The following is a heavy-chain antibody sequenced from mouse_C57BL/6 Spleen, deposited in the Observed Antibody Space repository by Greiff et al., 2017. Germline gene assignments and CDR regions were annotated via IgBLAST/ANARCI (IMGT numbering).Heavy chain of an antibody. J-gene: IGHJ3*01. CDR1: GYTFTSYW. CDR2: IHPSDSDT. V-gene: IGHV1-74*01. CDR3: ATIYYGNYGTY. D-gene: IGHD2-1*01. Sequence: VKLQQPGAELVKPGASVKVSCKASGYTFTSYWMHWVKQRPGQGLEWIGRIHPSDSDTNYNQKFKGKATLTVDKSSSTAYMQLSSLTSEDSAVYYCATIYYGNYGTYWGQGTLVTVSA.